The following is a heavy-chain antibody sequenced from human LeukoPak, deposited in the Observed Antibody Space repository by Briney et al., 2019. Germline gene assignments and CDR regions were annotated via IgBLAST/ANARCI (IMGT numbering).Heavy chain of an antibody. J-gene: IGHJ4*02. Sequence: RGSLRLSCAGPGFTFSDYWMSWIRQAPGRGLEWVANIKQDGSAQNYVHSVKGRFTISRDNAKNSLFLQMNSLRVEDTAVYYCARDMPFGGYWGQGTLVTVSS. CDR3: ARDMPFGGY. D-gene: IGHD3-10*01. CDR1: GFTFSDYW. CDR2: IKQDGSAQ. V-gene: IGHV3-7*01.